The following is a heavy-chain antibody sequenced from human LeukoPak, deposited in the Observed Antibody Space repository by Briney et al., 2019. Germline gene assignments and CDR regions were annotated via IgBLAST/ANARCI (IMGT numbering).Heavy chain of an antibody. CDR3: ARGQKYTYGYTVTELGSRYFDY. V-gene: IGHV4-59*01. Sequence: SETLSLTCTVSGGSISSYYWNWIRQPPGKGLEYIGYIFYSGRTNYNPSLKSRVTISVDTSKNWFSLRLTSVTAADTAVYYCARGQKYTYGYTVTELGSRYFDYWGQGTRVTVSS. D-gene: IGHD5-18*01. J-gene: IGHJ4*02. CDR1: GGSISSYY. CDR2: IFYSGRT.